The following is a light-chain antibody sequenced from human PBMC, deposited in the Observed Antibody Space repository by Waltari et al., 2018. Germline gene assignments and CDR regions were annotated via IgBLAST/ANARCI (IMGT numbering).Light chain of an antibody. Sequence: EIVLPQSPATLSLSPGESATLPFSASQSVSNYLAWYQQKPGQAPRLLIYDASNRATGIPARFSGSGSGTDFTLTISSLEPEDFAVYYCQQRSNCPITFGQGTRLEIK. J-gene: IGKJ5*01. CDR2: DAS. CDR3: QQRSNCPIT. V-gene: IGKV3-11*01. CDR1: QSVSNY.